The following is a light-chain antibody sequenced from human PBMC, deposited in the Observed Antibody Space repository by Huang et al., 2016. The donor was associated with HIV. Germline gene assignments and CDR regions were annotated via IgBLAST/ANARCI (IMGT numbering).Light chain of an antibody. CDR3: QQYHSTPYT. J-gene: IGKJ2*01. CDR2: AAS. CDR1: QAIAKS. Sequence: QSPSSLSASVRNRVTITCRARQAIAKSLAWYQQKPGKAPKLLLYAASRLESGVPSRFSGSGSGTDYTLTISSLQPEDFATYYCQQYHSTPYTFGQGTKLEIK. V-gene: IGKV1-NL1*01.